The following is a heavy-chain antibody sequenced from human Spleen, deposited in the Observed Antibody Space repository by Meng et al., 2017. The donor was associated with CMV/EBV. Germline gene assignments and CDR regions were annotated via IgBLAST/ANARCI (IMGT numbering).Heavy chain of an antibody. CDR2: ISSSSSTI. CDR3: ARDVDWGFDF. J-gene: IGHJ4*02. D-gene: IGHD3-9*01. CDR1: GFTFSSYS. Sequence: GGSLRLSCAASGFTFSSYSMNWVRQAPGKGLEWVSYISSSSSTIYYADSVKGRFTISRDNAKNSLYLQMNSLRVEDTAVYYCARDVDWGFDFWGQGALVTVSS. V-gene: IGHV3-48*04.